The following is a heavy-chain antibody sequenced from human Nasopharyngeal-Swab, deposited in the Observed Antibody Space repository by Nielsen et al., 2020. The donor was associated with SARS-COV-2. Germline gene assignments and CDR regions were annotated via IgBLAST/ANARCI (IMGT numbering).Heavy chain of an antibody. V-gene: IGHV3-30*18. CDR1: GLTFSSYG. CDR2: ISYDGSNK. CDR3: AKDITGYSSGWFYYYYYMYV. J-gene: IGHJ6*03. D-gene: IGHD6-19*01. Sequence: GGSLRLSCAASGLTFSSYGMHWVRQAPGKGLEWVAVISYDGSNKYYADSVKGRFTISRDNSKNTLYLQMNSLRAEDTAVYYCAKDITGYSSGWFYYYYYMYVWRKGTTVTVSS.